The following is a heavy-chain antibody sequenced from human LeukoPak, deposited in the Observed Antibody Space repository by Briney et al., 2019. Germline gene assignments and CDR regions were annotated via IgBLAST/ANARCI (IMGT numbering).Heavy chain of an antibody. J-gene: IGHJ4*02. Sequence: QSGGSLRLSCAASGFTFSSYAMSWVRQAPGKGLEWVSAISGSGGSTYYADSVKGRFTISRDNSKNTLYLQMNSLRAEDTAVYYCAKDLGYCSSTSCYLVFDYWGQGTLVTVSS. CDR1: GFTFSSYA. V-gene: IGHV3-23*01. D-gene: IGHD2-2*01. CDR3: AKDLGYCSSTSCYLVFDY. CDR2: ISGSGGST.